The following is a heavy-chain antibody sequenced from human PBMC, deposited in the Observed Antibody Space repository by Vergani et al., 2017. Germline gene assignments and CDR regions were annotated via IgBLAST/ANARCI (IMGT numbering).Heavy chain of an antibody. CDR3: ARLQTSGYFDY. V-gene: IGHV4-34*01. CDR1: GGSFSGYY. CDR2: INHSGST. Sequence: QVQLQQWGAGLLKPSETLSLTCAVYGGSFSGYYWSWIRQPPGKGLEWIGEINHSGSTNYNPSLKSRVTISVDTSKNQFSLKLSSVTAADTAVYYCARLQTSGYFDYWGQGTLVTVSS. D-gene: IGHD1-26*01. J-gene: IGHJ4*02.